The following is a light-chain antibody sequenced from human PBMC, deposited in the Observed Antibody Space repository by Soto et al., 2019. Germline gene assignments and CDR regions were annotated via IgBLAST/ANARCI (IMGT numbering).Light chain of an antibody. CDR1: RSVSS. CDR3: QQYHSWPA. Sequence: EIVMTQSPATLSVSPGERATLSFRASRSVSSLAWYQQRPGQAPRLLIYGSATRATGIPARFSGSGSGTEFTLTISSLQSEDSAVYYCQQYHSWPAFGQGTKVDIK. V-gene: IGKV3-15*01. J-gene: IGKJ1*01. CDR2: GSA.